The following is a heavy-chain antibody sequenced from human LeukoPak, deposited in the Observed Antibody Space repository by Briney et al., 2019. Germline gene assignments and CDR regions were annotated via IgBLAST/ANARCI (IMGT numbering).Heavy chain of an antibody. CDR3: ARGETRTIFGVVIPLPFDY. D-gene: IGHD3-3*01. J-gene: IGHJ4*02. CDR1: GGSISSSSYY. V-gene: IGHV4-39*07. CDR2: IYYSGST. Sequence: SETLSLTCTVSGGSISSSSYYWGWIRQPPGKGLEWIGSIYYSGSTYYNPSLKSRVTISVDTSKNQFSLKLSSVTAADTAVYYCARGETRTIFGVVIPLPFDYWGQGTLVTVSS.